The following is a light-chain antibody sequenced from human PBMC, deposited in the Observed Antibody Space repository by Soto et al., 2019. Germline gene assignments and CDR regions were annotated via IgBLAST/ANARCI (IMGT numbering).Light chain of an antibody. J-gene: IGKJ5*01. CDR3: QQSYSPPPIT. CDR1: ETISNY. CDR2: AAS. Sequence: DIQVTQSPSSLSASVGDRVTITCRASETISNYLNWYQKKPGKAPKPLIYAASSLQRGVPSRFSGSGSGTDFTLTIGSLQPEDFATYYCQQSYSPPPITFGQGTRLEIK. V-gene: IGKV1-39*01.